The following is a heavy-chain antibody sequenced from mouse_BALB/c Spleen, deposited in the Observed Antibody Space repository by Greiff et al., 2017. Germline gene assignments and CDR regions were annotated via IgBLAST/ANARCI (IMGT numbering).Heavy chain of an antibody. V-gene: IGHV1-7*01. CDR2: INPSTGYT. CDR3: ARRITTVVDSYAMDY. D-gene: IGHD1-1*01. J-gene: IGHJ4*01. Sequence: QVQLQQSGAELAKPGASVKMSCKASGYTFTSYWMHWVKQRPGQGLEWIGYINPSTGYTEYNQKFKDKATLTADKSSSTAYMQLSSLTSEDSAVYYCARRITTVVDSYAMDYWGQGTSVTVSS. CDR1: GYTFTSYW.